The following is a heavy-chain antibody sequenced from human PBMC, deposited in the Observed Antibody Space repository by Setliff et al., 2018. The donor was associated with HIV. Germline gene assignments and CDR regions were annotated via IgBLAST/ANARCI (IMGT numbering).Heavy chain of an antibody. V-gene: IGHV4-38-2*01. D-gene: IGHD2-15*01. CDR1: GYSISSGCY. CDR2: MYHTGST. J-gene: IGHJ5*02. CDR3: ARVSRLHPFDP. Sequence: SETLSLTCAVSGYSISSGCYWGWIRQPPGKGLEWIGSMYHTGSTYNPSLEGRITMSVDRSKNQFSLRLTSVTAADTAMYYCARVSRLHPFDPWGQGTLVTVSS.